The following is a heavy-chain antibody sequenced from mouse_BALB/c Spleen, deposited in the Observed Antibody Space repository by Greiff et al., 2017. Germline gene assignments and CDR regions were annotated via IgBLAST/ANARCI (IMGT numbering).Heavy chain of an antibody. CDR1: GYSITSGYY. CDR2: ISYDGSN. Sequence: EVQLQQSGPGLVKPSQSLSLTCSVTGYSITSGYYWNWIRQFPGNKLEWMGYISYDGSNNYNPSLKNRISITRDTSKNQFFLKLNSVTTEDTATYYCARGHYGYYFDYWGQGTTLTVSA. J-gene: IGHJ2*01. D-gene: IGHD1-2*01. CDR3: ARGHYGYYFDY. V-gene: IGHV3-6*02.